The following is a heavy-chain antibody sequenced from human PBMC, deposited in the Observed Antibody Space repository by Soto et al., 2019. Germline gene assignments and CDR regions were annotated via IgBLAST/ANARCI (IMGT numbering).Heavy chain of an antibody. D-gene: IGHD3-3*01. Sequence: PGGSLRLSCAASGFTFSSYAMHWVRQAPGKGLEWVAVISYDGSNKYYADSVKGRFTISRDNSKNTLYLQMNSLRAEDTAVYYCARDIKNDFWSGTGYFDYWGQGTLVTVSS. CDR3: ARDIKNDFWSGTGYFDY. CDR1: GFTFSSYA. J-gene: IGHJ4*02. CDR2: ISYDGSNK. V-gene: IGHV3-30-3*01.